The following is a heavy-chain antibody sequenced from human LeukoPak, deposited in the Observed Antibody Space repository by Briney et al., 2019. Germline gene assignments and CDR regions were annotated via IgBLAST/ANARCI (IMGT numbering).Heavy chain of an antibody. D-gene: IGHD3-3*01. Sequence: ASVKVSCKASGYTFTGYYMHWVRQAPGQGLEWMGRINPNSGGTNYAQKFQGRVTMTRDTSTSTAYTELSRLRSDDTAVYYCARALRFLEWWEDYYYMDVWGKGTTVTVSS. V-gene: IGHV1-2*06. CDR3: ARALRFLEWWEDYYYMDV. CDR2: INPNSGGT. J-gene: IGHJ6*03. CDR1: GYTFTGYY.